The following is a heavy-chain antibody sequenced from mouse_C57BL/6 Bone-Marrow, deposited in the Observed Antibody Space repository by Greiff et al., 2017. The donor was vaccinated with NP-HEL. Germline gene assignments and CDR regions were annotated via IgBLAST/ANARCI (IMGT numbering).Heavy chain of an antibody. D-gene: IGHD1-1*01. J-gene: IGHJ1*03. CDR2: IDPANGNT. Sequence: VQLKESVAELVRPGASVKLSCTASGFNITNTYMHWVKQRPEQGLEWIGRIDPANGNTKYAPKFQGKATITADTSSNTAYLQLSSLTSEDTAIYYCARPYYYGSSYWYFDVWGTGTTVTVSS. CDR1: GFNITNTY. V-gene: IGHV14-3*01. CDR3: ARPYYYGSSYWYFDV.